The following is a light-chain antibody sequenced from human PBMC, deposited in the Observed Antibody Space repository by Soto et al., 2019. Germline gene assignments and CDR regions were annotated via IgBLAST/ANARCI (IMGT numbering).Light chain of an antibody. Sequence: QSVLTQPPSVSGAPGQRVTISCTGSSSNIGAGYDVHWYQQRPGTAPKLLIFGNINRPSGVPDRFSGSKSGTSASLAITGLQVEDEAEYYCCSYVGRYSWVFGGGTKLTVL. CDR3: CSYVGRYSWV. CDR2: GNI. V-gene: IGLV1-40*01. CDR1: SSNIGAGYD. J-gene: IGLJ3*02.